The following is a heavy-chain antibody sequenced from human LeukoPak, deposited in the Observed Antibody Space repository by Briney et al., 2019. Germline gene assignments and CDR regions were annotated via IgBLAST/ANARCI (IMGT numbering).Heavy chain of an antibody. CDR3: ARDLHRYGAYYFDY. CDR1: GGSFSGYY. Sequence: PSETLSLTCAVYGGSFSGYYWNWIRQPPGKGLEWIGSIYHSGSTYYNPSLKSRVTISVDTSKNQFSLKLSSVTAADTAVYYCARDLHRYGAYYFDYWGQGTLVTVSS. V-gene: IGHV4-34*01. D-gene: IGHD4-17*01. J-gene: IGHJ4*02. CDR2: IYHSGST.